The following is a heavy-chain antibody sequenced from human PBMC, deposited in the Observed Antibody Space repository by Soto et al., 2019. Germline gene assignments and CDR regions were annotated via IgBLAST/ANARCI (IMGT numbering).Heavy chain of an antibody. V-gene: IGHV3-30*03. CDR2: ISYDGSNK. CDR1: GFTFSSYG. Sequence: GWSLRLSCAASGFTFSSYGMHLVRQAPGKGLEWVAVISYDGSNKYYADSVKGRFTISRDNSKNTLYLQMNSLRAEDTAVYYCARVQKRNSSGWHLFEYWGEGTLVTVSS. D-gene: IGHD6-19*01. CDR3: ARVQKRNSSGWHLFEY. J-gene: IGHJ4*02.